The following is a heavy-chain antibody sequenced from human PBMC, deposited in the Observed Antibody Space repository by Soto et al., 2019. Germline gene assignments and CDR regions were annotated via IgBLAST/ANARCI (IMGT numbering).Heavy chain of an antibody. Sequence: QVQLVESGGGVVQPGRSLRLSCAASGFTFSDYGMHWVRQAPGKGLEWVAVMSYDGSDEYYADSVKGRFSISRDNSKNTLYLQMSSLRPEDTARYDCAKGGIWFGESGDYWGQGALVTVST. CDR1: GFTFSDYG. CDR3: AKGGIWFGESGDY. CDR2: MSYDGSDE. J-gene: IGHJ4*02. V-gene: IGHV3-30*18. D-gene: IGHD3-10*01.